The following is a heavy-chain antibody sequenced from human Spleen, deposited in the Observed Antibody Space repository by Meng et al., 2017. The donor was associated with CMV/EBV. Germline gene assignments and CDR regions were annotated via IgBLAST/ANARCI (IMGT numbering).Heavy chain of an antibody. J-gene: IGHJ5*02. D-gene: IGHD5-18*01. Sequence: CAVYGGSFSGSYWSWIRQPPGKGLEWIGEINHSGSTNYNPSLKSRVTISVDTSKNQFSLKLSSVTAADTAVYYCARGGIQLSGWFDPWGQGTLVTVSS. CDR2: INHSGST. CDR3: ARGGIQLSGWFDP. V-gene: IGHV4-34*01. CDR1: GGSFSGSY.